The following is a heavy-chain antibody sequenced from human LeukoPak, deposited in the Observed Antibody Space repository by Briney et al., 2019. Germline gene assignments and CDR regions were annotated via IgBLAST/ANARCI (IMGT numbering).Heavy chain of an antibody. CDR1: GYIFTGYY. Sequence: ASVKVSCKASGYIFTGYYMHWVRQAPGQGLEWMGWINPNSGGTNYAQKFQGRVTMTRDTSISTAYMELSRLRSDDTAVYYCARGGSTYSGSYYPSDYWGQGTLVTVSS. J-gene: IGHJ4*02. CDR2: INPNSGGT. V-gene: IGHV1-2*02. CDR3: ARGGSTYSGSYYPSDY. D-gene: IGHD1-26*01.